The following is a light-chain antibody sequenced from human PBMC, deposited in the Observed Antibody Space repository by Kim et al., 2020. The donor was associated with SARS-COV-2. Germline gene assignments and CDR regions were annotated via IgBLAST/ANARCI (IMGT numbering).Light chain of an antibody. CDR1: KLGDKY. CDR2: QDT. CDR3: QAWDSSIKGV. V-gene: IGLV3-1*01. J-gene: IGLJ3*02. Sequence: VSPGQTASITCSGDKLGDKYVCWYQQKPGQSPGLVIYQDTKRPSGIPERFSGSNSGNTATLTISGTQAMDEADYYCQAWDSSIKGVFGGGTQLTVL.